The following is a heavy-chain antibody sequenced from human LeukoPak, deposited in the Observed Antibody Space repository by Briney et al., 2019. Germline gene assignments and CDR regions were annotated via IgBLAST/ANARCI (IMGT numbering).Heavy chain of an antibody. Sequence: GASVKVSCKASGYTFTGYYMHWVRQAPGQGLEWMGRINPNSGGTNYAQKFQGRVTMTRDTSISTAYMELSRLRSDDTAVYYCARVRKVVVAATPHNWFDPWGQGTLVTVSS. CDR3: ARVRKVVVAATPHNWFDP. CDR2: INPNSGGT. V-gene: IGHV1-2*06. D-gene: IGHD2-15*01. CDR1: GYTFTGYY. J-gene: IGHJ5*02.